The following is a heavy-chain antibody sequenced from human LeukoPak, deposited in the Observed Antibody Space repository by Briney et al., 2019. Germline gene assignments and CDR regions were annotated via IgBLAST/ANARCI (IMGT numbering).Heavy chain of an antibody. CDR2: ISGAGSTT. J-gene: IGHJ4*02. CDR3: AKGLLTKTHGISWDPFDS. D-gene: IGHD6-13*01. V-gene: IGHV3-23*01. CDR1: GFTFSVYA. Sequence: GGSLRLSCAASGFTFSVYAVTWVRQAPGKGLEWVASISGAGSTTYYADSVKGRFTISRDNSQNTRYLQMNSLRAEDTAIYYCAKGLLTKTHGISWDPFDSWGQGTLDSVSS.